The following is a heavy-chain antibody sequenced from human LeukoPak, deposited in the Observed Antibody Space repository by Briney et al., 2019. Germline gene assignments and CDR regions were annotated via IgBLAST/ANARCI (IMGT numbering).Heavy chain of an antibody. CDR3: ARDGTAAGLYFDL. CDR2: INQNGAEK. CDR1: GFTFSDCW. V-gene: IGHV3-7*01. Sequence: GGSLRLSCVISGFTFSDCWMNWVRQAPGKGLEWVGSINQNGAEKTYLDSVKGRFTISRDNPRNSLYLQMNSLRAEDTAIYYCARDGTAAGLYFDLWGQGALVTVSS. J-gene: IGHJ4*01. D-gene: IGHD6-13*01.